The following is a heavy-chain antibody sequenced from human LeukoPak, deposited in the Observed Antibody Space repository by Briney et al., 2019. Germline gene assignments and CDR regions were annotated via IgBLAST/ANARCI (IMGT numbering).Heavy chain of an antibody. D-gene: IGHD2-15*01. CDR3: ARDSLLGNYFDY. V-gene: IGHV4-59*01. CDR1: GGSISSYY. CDR2: IYYSGST. J-gene: IGHJ4*02. Sequence: PETLSLTCTDPGGSISSYYWSWIRQPPGKGLEWIGYIYYSGSTNYNPSLKSRVTISVDTSKNQFSLKLSSVTAADTAVYYCARDSLLGNYFDYWGQGTLVTVSS.